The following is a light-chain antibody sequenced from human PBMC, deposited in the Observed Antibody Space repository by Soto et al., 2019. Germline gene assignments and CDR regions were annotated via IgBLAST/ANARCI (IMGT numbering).Light chain of an antibody. CDR3: QQYNVWPLT. Sequence: EIVMTQSPATLSVSPGERATLSCRASQSVSSNLAWYQQKPGQTPKLLIYVASTRATGIPARFSGSGSGTEFTLTIRSLQSEDFAVYHCQQYNVWPLTFGGGTQVEF. CDR2: VAS. CDR1: QSVSSN. J-gene: IGKJ4*01. V-gene: IGKV3-15*01.